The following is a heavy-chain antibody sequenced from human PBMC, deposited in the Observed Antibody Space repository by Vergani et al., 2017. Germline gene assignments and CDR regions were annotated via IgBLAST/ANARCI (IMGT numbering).Heavy chain of an antibody. CDR2: TRYDGIVE. Sequence: QVQLVESGGGVVQPGGSLRLSCAASGFTFTNYGMHWVRQAPGKGLEWVAFTRYDGIVEYYGDSVRGLFTISRDNSKNTLYLQMNRLRPEDTAVYYCATAGAAYCRGASCYDFFEYWGQGTLVTVAS. J-gene: IGHJ4*02. V-gene: IGHV3-30*02. D-gene: IGHD2-15*01. CDR1: GFTFTNYG. CDR3: ATAGAAYCRGASCYDFFEY.